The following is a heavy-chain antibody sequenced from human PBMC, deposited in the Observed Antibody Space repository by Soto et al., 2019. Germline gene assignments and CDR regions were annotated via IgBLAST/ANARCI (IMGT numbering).Heavy chain of an antibody. CDR2: MNPNSGNT. CDR1: GYTFTSYD. V-gene: IGHV1-8*01. J-gene: IGHJ5*02. Sequence: ASVKVACKASGYTFTSYDINWVRQATGQGLEWMGWMNPNSGNTGYAQKFQGRVTMTRNTSITTAYMELSSLRSEDTAVYYCANVSSPVTTFDWFDPWGQGTLVTVSS. CDR3: ANVSSPVTTFDWFDP. D-gene: IGHD4-17*01.